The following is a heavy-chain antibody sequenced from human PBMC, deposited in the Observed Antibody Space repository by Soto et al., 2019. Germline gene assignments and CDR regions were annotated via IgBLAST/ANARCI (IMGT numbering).Heavy chain of an antibody. CDR3: ARGNYMDV. Sequence: PGESLKISCQGSGYRFIRYWIAWVRQMPGKGLEWMGVIYPGDSDIKYSPSFQGRVTISADKSINTAYLQWSSLEASDTAMYYCARGNYMDVWGQGTTVTVSS. CDR1: GYRFIRYW. V-gene: IGHV5-51*01. CDR2: IYPGDSDI. J-gene: IGHJ6*02. D-gene: IGHD4-4*01.